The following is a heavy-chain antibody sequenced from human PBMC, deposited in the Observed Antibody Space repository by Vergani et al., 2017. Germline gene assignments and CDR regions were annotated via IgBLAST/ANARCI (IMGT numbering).Heavy chain of an antibody. CDR3: ATSGGVDTDAHMDV. CDR1: GFTFSSYD. J-gene: IGHJ6*03. D-gene: IGHD5-18*01. Sequence: EVQLVESGGGLVQPGGSLRLSCAASGFTFSSYDMHWVRQATGKGLEWVSAIGTAGDPYYPGSVKGRFTISRDNAKNSLYLQMNSLRAEDTAVYYCATSGGVDTDAHMDVWGKGTTVTVSS. CDR2: IGTAGDP. V-gene: IGHV3-13*05.